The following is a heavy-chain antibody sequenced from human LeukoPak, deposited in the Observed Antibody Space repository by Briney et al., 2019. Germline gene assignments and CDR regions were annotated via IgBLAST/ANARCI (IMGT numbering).Heavy chain of an antibody. D-gene: IGHD2-15*01. J-gene: IGHJ4*02. CDR3: AKAGYCSGGSCYWFDY. CDR2: ISYDGSNK. Sequence: GGSLRLSCAASGFTFSSYGMRGVRQAPGKGREWVAVISYDGSNKYYADSVRGRFTISRGNSKNTLYLQINSLRAEDTAVHYCAKAGYCSGGSCYWFDYWGQGTLVTGSS. V-gene: IGHV3-30*18. CDR1: GFTFSSYG.